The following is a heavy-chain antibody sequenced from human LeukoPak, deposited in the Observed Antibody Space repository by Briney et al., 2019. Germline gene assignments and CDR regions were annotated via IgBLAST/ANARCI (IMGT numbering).Heavy chain of an antibody. Sequence: SGASLRPSCAASGFTFTEYSIIWVRQAPGKGLEWVSFISDISGTSSTIHYADSVTVRFTISRDNAARSVYLQMNSLRADDTAVYYCARVRAPTLKTCYMDVWGTGTTVTVSS. CDR2: ISGTSSTI. V-gene: IGHV3-48*04. J-gene: IGHJ6*04. D-gene: IGHD2-15*01. CDR3: ARVRAPTLKTCYMDV. CDR1: GFTFTEYS.